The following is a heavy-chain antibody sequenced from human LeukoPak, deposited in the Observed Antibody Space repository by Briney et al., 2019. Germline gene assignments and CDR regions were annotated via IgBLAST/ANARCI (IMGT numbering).Heavy chain of an antibody. CDR2: IYGAGTT. J-gene: IGHJ5*01. Sequence: GGSLRLSCAASGLTVGTNYMTWVRQAPGKGLEWVSVIYGAGTTYYADSVRGRFTISRDNSENTLYLLMNSLINEDTAVYYCARSPCDAGTCPNWLDSWGQGTPVTVSS. CDR3: ARSPCDAGTCPNWLDS. V-gene: IGHV3-66*02. D-gene: IGHD1-1*01. CDR1: GLTVGTNY.